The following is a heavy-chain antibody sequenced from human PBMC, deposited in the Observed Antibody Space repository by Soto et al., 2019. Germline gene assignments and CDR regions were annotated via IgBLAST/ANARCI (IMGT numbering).Heavy chain of an antibody. V-gene: IGHV1-18*01. J-gene: IGHJ5*02. CDR3: ARGVLLWFGELSSWFDP. CDR2: ISTDNGNT. Sequence: ASVKVSCKASGYTFTSSGISWGRQAPGQGLEWLGWISTDNGNTNYAQHLQGRVSLTTDTSTSTAYMELSSLRSEDTAVYYCARGVLLWFGELSSWFDPWGQGTLVTVSS. CDR1: GYTFTSSG. D-gene: IGHD3-10*01.